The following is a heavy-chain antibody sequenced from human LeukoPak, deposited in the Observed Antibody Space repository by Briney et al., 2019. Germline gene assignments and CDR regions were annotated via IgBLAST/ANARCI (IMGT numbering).Heavy chain of an antibody. J-gene: IGHJ4*02. CDR1: GFTVSSKY. V-gene: IGHV3-53*01. Sequence: GGSLRLSSAASGFTVSSKYMSWVRQAQGKGLEWVLVTYSGGSTYYADSVRGRFTISRDNSKNTLYLQMNSLRAEDTAVYYCARHTNDYLLNTFDSWGQGTLVTVSS. CDR2: TYSGGST. CDR3: ARHTNDYLLNTFDS. D-gene: IGHD1-1*01.